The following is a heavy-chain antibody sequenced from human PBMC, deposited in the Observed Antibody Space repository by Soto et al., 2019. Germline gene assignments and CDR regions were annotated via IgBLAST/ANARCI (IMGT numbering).Heavy chain of an antibody. V-gene: IGHV4-31*03. CDR1: GGSISSGGYY. D-gene: IGHD2-2*01. J-gene: IGHJ6*02. Sequence: QVQLQESGPGLVKPSQTLSLTCTVSGGSISSGGYYWSWIRQHPGKGLGWIGYIYYSGSTYYNPSIKSRVTISVDTFKDQFSLKLSSVTAADTAVYYCAVSRDGYSMDVWGQGTTVTVSS. CDR2: IYYSGST. CDR3: AVSRDGYSMDV.